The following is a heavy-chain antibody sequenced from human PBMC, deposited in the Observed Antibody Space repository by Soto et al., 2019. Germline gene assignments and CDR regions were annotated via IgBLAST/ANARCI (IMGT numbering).Heavy chain of an antibody. D-gene: IGHD3-3*02. Sequence: RLSCAASGFTFSSFGMHWVRQAPGKGLDWVAVISYDGSEEYYADSVKGRATVSRDNSKNTVYLKMNRLRGDDSAIYYCAKGRFDVVSISPFDQWGQGTLVTVSS. CDR1: GFTFSSFG. CDR2: ISYDGSEE. J-gene: IGHJ4*01. V-gene: IGHV3-30*18. CDR3: AKGRFDVVSISPFDQ.